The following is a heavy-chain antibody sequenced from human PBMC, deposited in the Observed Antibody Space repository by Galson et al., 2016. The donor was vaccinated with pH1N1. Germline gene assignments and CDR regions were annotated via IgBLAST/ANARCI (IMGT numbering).Heavy chain of an antibody. J-gene: IGHJ4*02. Sequence: SLRLSCAASGFTFSRYAMSWVRQAPRKGLGLVSTISSGGSGTYYADSVKGRFTITRDNSKNMLHLQLNSLRAEDTAVYYCAKGISSTWRSFDSWGQGTLVTVSS. CDR2: ISSGGSGT. V-gene: IGHV3-23*01. D-gene: IGHD6-13*01. CDR3: AKGISSTWRSFDS. CDR1: GFTFSRYA.